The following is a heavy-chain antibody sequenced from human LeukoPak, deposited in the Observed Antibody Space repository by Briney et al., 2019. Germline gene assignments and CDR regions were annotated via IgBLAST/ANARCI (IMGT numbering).Heavy chain of an antibody. Sequence: ASVKVSCKASGYTFPSYFMHRVRQAPGQGLEWMGIINPTGGSTTYAQKFQGRVTMTRDTSTSTVYMELSNLRSDDTAVYYCARTAARRFDYWGQGTLVTVSS. CDR3: ARTAARRFDY. CDR2: INPTGGST. CDR1: GYTFPSYF. J-gene: IGHJ4*02. V-gene: IGHV1-46*01. D-gene: IGHD6-6*01.